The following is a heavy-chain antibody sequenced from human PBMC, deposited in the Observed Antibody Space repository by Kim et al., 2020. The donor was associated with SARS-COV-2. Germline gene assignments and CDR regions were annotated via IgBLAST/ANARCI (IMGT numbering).Heavy chain of an antibody. D-gene: IGHD2-8*01. CDR3: ARDLSYCNNGVCYDAFD. CDR1: DFTFSGYW. J-gene: IGHJ3*02. V-gene: IGHV3-7*01. CDR2: INRDGSDK. Sequence: GGYLRLSCTASDFTFSGYWMTWVRQAPGKGLEWVANINRDGSDKHYVDSVKGRFTISRDNAKKSMYLQLNSLRAEDTAVYYCARDLSYCNNGVCYDAFD.